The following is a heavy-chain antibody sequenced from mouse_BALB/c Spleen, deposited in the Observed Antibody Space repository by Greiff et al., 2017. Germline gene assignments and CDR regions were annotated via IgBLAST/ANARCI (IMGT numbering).Heavy chain of an antibody. CDR1: GYSFTSYW. J-gene: IGHJ3*01. Sequence: QVQLQQSGPQLVRPGASVKISCKASGYSFTSYWMHWVKQRPGQGLEWIGMIDPSDSESRLNQKFKDKATLTVDKSSSTAYMQLSSPTSEDSAVYSCARDGKALFAYWGQGTLVTVSA. CDR2: IDPSDSES. D-gene: IGHD2-1*01. CDR3: ARDGKALFAY. V-gene: IGHV1S126*01.